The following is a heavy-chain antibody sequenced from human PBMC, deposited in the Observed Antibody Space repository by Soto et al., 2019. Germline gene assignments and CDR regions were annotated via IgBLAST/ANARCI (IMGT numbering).Heavy chain of an antibody. CDR2: IIPISDTT. D-gene: IGHD2-2*01. J-gene: IGHJ6*02. Sequence: QVQLVQSGAEVKKPGSSVKVSCKASGGTFSSYAISWVRQAPGQGLEWMGGIIPISDTTNYAQKFQGRVTITADESTSTAYMELRSLRSEDTAVYYCARSQGSSTSLEIYYYYHYGMDVWGQGTTVTVSS. CDR3: ARSQGSSTSLEIYYYYHYGMDV. CDR1: GGTFSSYA. V-gene: IGHV1-69*01.